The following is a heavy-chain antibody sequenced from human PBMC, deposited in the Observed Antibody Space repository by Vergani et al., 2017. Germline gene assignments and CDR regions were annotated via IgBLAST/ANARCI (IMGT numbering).Heavy chain of an antibody. V-gene: IGHV5-51*01. Sequence: VQLVQSGAEVKKPGSSVKVSCKASGGTFSSYTISWVRQAPGQGLEWMGIIYPGDSDTRYSPSFQGQVTISADKSISTAYLQWSSLKASDTAMYYCAANYYGSGSSESPLDYWGQGTLVTVSS. J-gene: IGHJ4*02. D-gene: IGHD3-10*01. CDR3: AANYYGSGSSESPLDY. CDR2: IYPGDSDT. CDR1: GGTFSSYT.